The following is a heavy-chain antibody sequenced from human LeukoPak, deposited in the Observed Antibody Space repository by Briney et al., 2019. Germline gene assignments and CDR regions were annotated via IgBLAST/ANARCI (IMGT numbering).Heavy chain of an antibody. CDR1: GGSFSGYY. D-gene: IGHD6-19*01. CDR2: INHSGST. Sequence: SETLSLTCAVYGGSFSGYYWSWIRQPPGKGLEWIGEINHSGSTNYNPSLKSRATISVDTSKNQFSLKLSSVTAADTAVYYCARGLVAGTIVYWGQGTLVTVSS. CDR3: ARGLVAGTIVY. J-gene: IGHJ4*02. V-gene: IGHV4-34*01.